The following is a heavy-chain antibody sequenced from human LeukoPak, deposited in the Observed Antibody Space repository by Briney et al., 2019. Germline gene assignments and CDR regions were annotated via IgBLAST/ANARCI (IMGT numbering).Heavy chain of an antibody. D-gene: IGHD3-10*01. Sequence: PSASVKVSCKASGYTFIDYYIHWVRQAPGQGLEWMGWINPNSGGTNYAQHFQGRVTMTRDTSIRTVYMELSRLRSDDTAVYSCANTYGSGSYYKGGFDPWGQGTLVTVSS. CDR2: INPNSGGT. CDR3: ANTYGSGSYYKGGFDP. CDR1: GYTFIDYY. V-gene: IGHV1-2*02. J-gene: IGHJ5*02.